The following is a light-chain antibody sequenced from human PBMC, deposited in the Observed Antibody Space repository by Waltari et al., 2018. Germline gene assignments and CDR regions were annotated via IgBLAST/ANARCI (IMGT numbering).Light chain of an antibody. CDR2: DVT. J-gene: IGLJ3*02. CDR1: YRDVGTYNL. Sequence: QSALTQPASVSGSLGQSFTISCTGTYRDVGTYNLVSWYQQHPGKAPHLLIFDVTARPSGVSNRFSGSKSGNTASLTISGLQAEDEADYYCCSYAGNFIWVFGGGTKLTVL. CDR3: CSYAGNFIWV. V-gene: IGLV2-23*02.